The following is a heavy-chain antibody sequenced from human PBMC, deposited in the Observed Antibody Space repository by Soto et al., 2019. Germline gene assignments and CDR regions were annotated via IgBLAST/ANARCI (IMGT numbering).Heavy chain of an antibody. CDR3: ETHPPYGPLDH. CDR1: GGSISSSSSH. J-gene: IGHJ4*02. V-gene: IGHV4-39*01. CDR2: IYYSKNT. Sequence: SETLSLTCTVSGGSISSSSSHWGWIRQPPGKGLEWIGNIYYSKNTYYNPSLKSRVTISVDTSRNQFSLRLTSVTAADTAVYYCETHPPYGPLDHWGQGTLVTVSS. D-gene: IGHD4-17*01.